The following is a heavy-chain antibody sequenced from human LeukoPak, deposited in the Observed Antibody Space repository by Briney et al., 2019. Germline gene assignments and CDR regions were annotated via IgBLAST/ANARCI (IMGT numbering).Heavy chain of an antibody. V-gene: IGHV4-34*01. J-gene: IGHJ6*03. CDR3: ARARFYYYYYYMDV. Sequence: SETLSLTCAVYGGSFSGYYWSWFRQPPGKGLEWIGEINHSGSTNYNPSLKSRVTISVDTSKNQFSLKLSSVTAADTAVYYCARARFYYYYYYMDVWGKGTTVTVSS. CDR1: GGSFSGYY. CDR2: INHSGST.